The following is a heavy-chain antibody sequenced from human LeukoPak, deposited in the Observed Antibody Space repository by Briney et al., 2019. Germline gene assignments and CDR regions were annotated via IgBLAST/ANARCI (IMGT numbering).Heavy chain of an antibody. D-gene: IGHD4-17*01. Sequence: GGSLRLSCAASGFTFSSYGMHWVRQAPGKGLEWVAIIWYDGSNKHYTDSVKGRFTISRDNSKNTLYLQINSLRAEDTAVYYCARDEYGDYSARSGGLGSWGQGTLVTVSS. CDR1: GFTFSSYG. CDR2: IWYDGSNK. CDR3: ARDEYGDYSARSGGLGS. J-gene: IGHJ5*02. V-gene: IGHV3-33*01.